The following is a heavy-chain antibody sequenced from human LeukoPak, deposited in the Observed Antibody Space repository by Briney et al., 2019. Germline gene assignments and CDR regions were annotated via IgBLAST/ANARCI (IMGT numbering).Heavy chain of an antibody. V-gene: IGHV4-31*03. CDR2: IYYSGST. J-gene: IGHJ4*02. CDR1: GGSISSGGYY. CDR3: ARGEGSSYSGYDLRFDY. D-gene: IGHD5-12*01. Sequence: SQTLSLTCTVSGGSISSGGYYWSWIRQHPGKGLEWIGYIYYSGSTYYNPSLKSRVTISVDTSKNQFSLKLSSVTAADTAVYYCARGEGSSYSGYDLRFDYWGQGTLVTVSS.